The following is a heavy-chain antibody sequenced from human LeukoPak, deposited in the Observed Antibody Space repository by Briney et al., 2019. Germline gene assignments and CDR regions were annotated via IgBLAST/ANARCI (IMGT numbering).Heavy chain of an antibody. D-gene: IGHD3-22*01. CDR3: ATLGEYYDSSGYYYN. J-gene: IGHJ4*02. Sequence: SETLSLTCTVSGGSISSYYWSWIRQPPGKGLEWIGEINHSGSTYYNPSLKSRVTISVDSSKNQFSLKLTSVTAADTAVYYCATLGEYYDSSGYYYNWGQGTLVTVSS. CDR2: INHSGST. V-gene: IGHV4-34*01. CDR1: GGSISSYY.